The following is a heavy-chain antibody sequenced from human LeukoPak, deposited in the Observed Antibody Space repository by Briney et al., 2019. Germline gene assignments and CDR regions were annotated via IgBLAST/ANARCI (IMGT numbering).Heavy chain of an antibody. CDR1: GFTFSSSG. CDR2: IWYDGSNE. V-gene: IGHV3-33*01. D-gene: IGHD4-17*01. J-gene: IGHJ4*02. Sequence: GGSLRLSCAASGFTFSSSGMHWVRQAPGKGLEWVAVIWYDGSNEYYADSVKGRFTISRDNSKNTLYLQMNSLRAEDTAVYYCARETGSAVGSTDFDYWGQGTLVTVSS. CDR3: ARETGSAVGSTDFDY.